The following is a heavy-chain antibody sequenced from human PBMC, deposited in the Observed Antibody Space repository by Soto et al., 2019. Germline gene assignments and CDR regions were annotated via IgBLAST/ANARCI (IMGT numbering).Heavy chain of an antibody. CDR2: VYHTGRT. CDR1: GSSFRSGSYY. V-gene: IGHV4-61*01. J-gene: IGHJ4*02. CDR3: ARDFDYFDS. D-gene: IGHD3-3*01. Sequence: SETLSLTCTVSGSSFRSGSYYWSWIRQPPGKGLEWTGYVYHTGRTSYNTSLKSRVSISMDTSKNRFSLNLDSVSAADTAVYFCARDFDYFDSWGQGTRVTVSS.